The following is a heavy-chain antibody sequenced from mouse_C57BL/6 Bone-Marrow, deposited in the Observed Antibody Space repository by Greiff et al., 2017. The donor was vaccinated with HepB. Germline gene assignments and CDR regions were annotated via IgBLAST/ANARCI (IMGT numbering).Heavy chain of an antibody. CDR1: GYTFTDYY. V-gene: IGHV1-84*01. CDR3: ARNYYWDWFAY. Sequence: VQVVESGPELVKPGASVKISCKASGYTFTDYYINWVKQRPGQGLEWIGWIYPGSGNTKYNEKFKGKATLTVDTSSSTAYMQLSSLTSEDSAVYFCARNYYWDWFAYWGQGTLVTVSA. CDR2: IYPGSGNT. J-gene: IGHJ3*01. D-gene: IGHD1-1*01.